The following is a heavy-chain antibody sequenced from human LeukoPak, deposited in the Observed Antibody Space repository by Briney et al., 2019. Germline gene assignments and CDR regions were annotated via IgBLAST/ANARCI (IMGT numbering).Heavy chain of an antibody. V-gene: IGHV1-2*04. CDR1: GYTFIDCY. CDR3: AKNMGYGDYWYFDL. Sequence: ASVKVSCKASGYTFIDCYIHWVRQAPGEGLEWMGWINPNSGDTNYAQKFQGWVTMTRDTSISTAYMELSRLNSDDTAVFYCAKNMGYGDYWYFDLWGRGTLVTVSS. D-gene: IGHD4-17*01. CDR2: INPNSGDT. J-gene: IGHJ2*01.